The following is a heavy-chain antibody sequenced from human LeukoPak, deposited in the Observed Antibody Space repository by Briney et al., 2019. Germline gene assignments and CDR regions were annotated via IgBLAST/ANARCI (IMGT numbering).Heavy chain of an antibody. CDR3: ARGRPGAFDY. J-gene: IGHJ4*02. D-gene: IGHD2-2*01. Sequence: PSETLSLTCTVSGGSISSYYWSWIRKPPGKGLEWIGYIYYSGSTNYNPSLKSRVTISVDTSKNQFSLKLSSVTAADTAVYYCARGRPGAFDYWGQGTLVTVSS. CDR1: GGSISSYY. V-gene: IGHV4-59*01. CDR2: IYYSGST.